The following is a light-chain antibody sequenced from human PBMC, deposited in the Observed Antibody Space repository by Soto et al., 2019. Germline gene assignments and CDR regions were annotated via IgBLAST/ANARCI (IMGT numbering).Light chain of an antibody. CDR3: QQSSNSPPAIT. Sequence: IVLTKSHATLSVSPGERATPSCRATETVSTNLAWFQRKAGQPPRLLIYGSSTRATGVPDRFSGSGSGTEFALIISSLQSEDVAVYYCQQSSNSPPAITFAHGGRLEI. CDR1: ETVSTN. V-gene: IGKV3-15*01. J-gene: IGKJ5*01. CDR2: GSS.